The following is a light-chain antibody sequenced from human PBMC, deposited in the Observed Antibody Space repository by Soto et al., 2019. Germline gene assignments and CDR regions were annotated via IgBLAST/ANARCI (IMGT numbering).Light chain of an antibody. Sequence: QSALTQPASVSGSPGQSITISYTGTSSDVGGYNYVSWYQHHPGKAPKLMIYDVSNRPSGVSNRFSGSKSGNTASLTISGLQAEDEADYYCSSYTSSDTLVFGTGTKLTVL. J-gene: IGLJ1*01. CDR1: SSDVGGYNY. V-gene: IGLV2-14*03. CDR3: SSYTSSDTLV. CDR2: DVS.